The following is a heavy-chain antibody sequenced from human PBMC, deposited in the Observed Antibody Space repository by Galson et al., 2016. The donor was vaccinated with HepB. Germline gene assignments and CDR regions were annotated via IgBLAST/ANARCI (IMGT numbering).Heavy chain of an antibody. D-gene: IGHD3-10*02. CDR2: IIPVFVTV. CDR3: ARAMSAVPPASYFDH. V-gene: IGHV1-69*13. J-gene: IGHJ4*02. CDR1: RGTFRSHG. Sequence: SVKVSCKASRGTFRSHGISWVRQAPGQGLEWMGGIIPVFVTVNYAQKFQGRVTITADESTSTAYMELSSLRSEDTAVYFCARAMSAVPPASYFDHWGQGTLVIVSS.